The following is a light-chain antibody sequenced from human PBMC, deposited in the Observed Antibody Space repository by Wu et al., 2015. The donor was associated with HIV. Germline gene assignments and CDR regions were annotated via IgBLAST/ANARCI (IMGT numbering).Light chain of an antibody. Sequence: ENVLTQSPGTLSLSPGERATLSCRASQSVANSYLAWYQQKPGQAPRLLIYEASSRAPGIPDRFTASGSGTDFTLTISSLEPEDFAVYFCQQRSNWLLTFGGGTRVEIK. CDR1: QSVANSY. J-gene: IGKJ4*01. V-gene: IGKV3D-20*02. CDR3: QQRSNWLLT. CDR2: EAS.